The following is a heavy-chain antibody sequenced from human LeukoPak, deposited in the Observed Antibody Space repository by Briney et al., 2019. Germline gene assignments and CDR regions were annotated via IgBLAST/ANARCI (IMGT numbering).Heavy chain of an antibody. Sequence: GESVKISCKVSGYSLTNYWIAWVRQMPGKGLEWMGIVFPVDSDTRYSPSFQGQVTISADKSINTAYLQWSSLKASDTAIYCCARYDGGATADFWGQGTLVTVSS. CDR1: GYSLTNYW. V-gene: IGHV5-51*01. CDR2: VFPVDSDT. CDR3: ARYDGGATADF. D-gene: IGHD1-26*01. J-gene: IGHJ4*02.